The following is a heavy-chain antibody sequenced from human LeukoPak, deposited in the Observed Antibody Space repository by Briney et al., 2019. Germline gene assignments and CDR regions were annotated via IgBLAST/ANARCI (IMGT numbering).Heavy chain of an antibody. CDR3: ARGDILTGYYGNWFDP. Sequence: PSETLSLTCTVSGGSISSYYWSWIRQPPGKGLEWIGEINHSGSTNYNPSLKSRVTISVDTSKNQFSLKLSSVTAADTAVYYCARGDILTGYYGNWFDPWGQGTLVTVSS. CDR2: INHSGST. CDR1: GGSISSYY. J-gene: IGHJ5*02. V-gene: IGHV4-34*01. D-gene: IGHD3-9*01.